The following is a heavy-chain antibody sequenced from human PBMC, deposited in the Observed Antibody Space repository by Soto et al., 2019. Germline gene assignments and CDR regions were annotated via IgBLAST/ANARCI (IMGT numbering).Heavy chain of an antibody. D-gene: IGHD5-12*01. CDR2: ISAYNGNT. J-gene: IGHJ6*02. CDR3: AAKRGYSVYDHCYYYSMDV. CDR1: GYTFTSYG. V-gene: IGHV1-18*04. Sequence: ASVKVSCKASGYTFTSYGISWVRQAPGQGLEWMGWISAYNGNTNYAQKLQGRVTMTTDTSTSTAYMELRSLRSDDTAVYYCAAKRGYSVYDHCYYYSMDVWRQGTTVTVSS.